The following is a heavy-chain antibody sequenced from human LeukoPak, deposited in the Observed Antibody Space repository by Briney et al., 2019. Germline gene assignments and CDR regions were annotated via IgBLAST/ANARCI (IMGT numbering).Heavy chain of an antibody. V-gene: IGHV3-66*01. CDR2: IYTGGNT. CDR3: ARGQIDLLRNYFDS. Sequence: PGGSLRLSCAASGFIVSHKYMAWVRQAPGKGLEWLSIIYTGGNTVSAESVKGRFIVSRDNSRNTVHLQMNSLRDDDTAVYYCARGQIDLLRNYFDSWGPGTLVAVSS. J-gene: IGHJ4*02. CDR1: GFIVSHKY. D-gene: IGHD3-22*01.